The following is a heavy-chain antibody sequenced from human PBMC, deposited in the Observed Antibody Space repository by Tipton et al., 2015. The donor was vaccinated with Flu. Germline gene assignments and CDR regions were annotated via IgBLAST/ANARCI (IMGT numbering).Heavy chain of an antibody. J-gene: IGHJ6*02. Sequence: TLSLTCAVYGGSFSGYYWSWIRQPPGKGLEWIGEINHSGSTNYNPSLKSRVTISVDTSKNQFSLKLSSVTAADTAVYYCARDIPWLVRGGMDVWGQGTTVTVSS. D-gene: IGHD6-19*01. V-gene: IGHV4-34*01. CDR3: ARDIPWLVRGGMDV. CDR2: INHSGST. CDR1: GGSFSGYY.